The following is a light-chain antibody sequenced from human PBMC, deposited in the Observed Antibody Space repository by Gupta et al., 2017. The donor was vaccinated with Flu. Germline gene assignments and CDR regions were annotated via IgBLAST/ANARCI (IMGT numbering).Light chain of an antibody. CDR1: QSISSN. J-gene: IGKJ2*01. Sequence: PATLSVSPGERATLSCRASQSISSNLAWYQQKPGQAPRLLIFGASTRATGIPARFSGSGSGTEFTLTISSLQSEDFAIYYCQQYKKWPQTFGQGTKLEIK. V-gene: IGKV3-15*01. CDR2: GAS. CDR3: QQYKKWPQT.